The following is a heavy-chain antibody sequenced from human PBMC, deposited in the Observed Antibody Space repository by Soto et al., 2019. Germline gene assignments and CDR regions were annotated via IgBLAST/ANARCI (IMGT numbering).Heavy chain of an antibody. D-gene: IGHD3-3*01. V-gene: IGHV2-5*02. CDR2: IYWDDDK. J-gene: IGHJ4*02. CDR1: GFSLSTSGVG. Sequence: SGPTLVNPTQTLTLTCTFSGFSLSTSGVGVGWIRQPPGKALEWLALIYWDDDKRYSPSLKSRLTITKDTSKNQVVLTMTNMDPVDTATYYCARETKYDFWSGYYTVDYWGQGTLVTVSS. CDR3: ARETKYDFWSGYYTVDY.